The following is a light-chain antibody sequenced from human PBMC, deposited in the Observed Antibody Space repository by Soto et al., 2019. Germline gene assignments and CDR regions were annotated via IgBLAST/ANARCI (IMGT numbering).Light chain of an antibody. J-gene: IGKJ1*01. Sequence: EIVMTQSPATLSVSPGERATLSCMPSHSFRSNLAWYQQKSGQASMLLIYGTSTKATGIRGRFSGSVLGKEFTLPFSRLQSVDFSVYYCQHYNNWNPWPFGQLTKV. CDR3: QHYNNWNPWP. CDR2: GTS. V-gene: IGKV3-15*01. CDR1: HSFRSN.